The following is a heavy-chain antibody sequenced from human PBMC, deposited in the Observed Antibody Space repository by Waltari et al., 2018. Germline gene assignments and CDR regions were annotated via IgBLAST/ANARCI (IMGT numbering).Heavy chain of an antibody. CDR2: IYYSGST. D-gene: IGHD4-17*01. Sequence: QLQLQESGPGLVKPSETLSLTCTVSGGSISSSSYYWGWIRQPPGKGLEWIGSIYYSGSTYYNPSLKSRVTISVDTSKNQFSLKLSSVTAADTAVYYCARDIGGGTTVTTPQYFDYWGQGTLVTVSS. CDR1: GGSISSSSYY. CDR3: ARDIGGGTTVTTPQYFDY. V-gene: IGHV4-39*07. J-gene: IGHJ4*02.